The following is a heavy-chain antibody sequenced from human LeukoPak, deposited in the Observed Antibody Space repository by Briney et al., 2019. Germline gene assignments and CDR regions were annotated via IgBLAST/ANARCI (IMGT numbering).Heavy chain of an antibody. CDR2: IYYSGST. Sequence: SETLSLTCTVSGGSISSYYWSWIRQPPGKGLEWIGYIYYSGSTNYNPSLKSRVTMSVDTSKNLFSLKVSSVTATDTAVYYCARGRSNYYGMDVWGQGTTVTVSS. D-gene: IGHD1-26*01. V-gene: IGHV4-59*01. CDR1: GGSISSYY. J-gene: IGHJ6*02. CDR3: ARGRSNYYGMDV.